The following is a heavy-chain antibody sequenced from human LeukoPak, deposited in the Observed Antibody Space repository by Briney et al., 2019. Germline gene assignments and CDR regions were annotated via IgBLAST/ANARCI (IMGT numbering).Heavy chain of an antibody. CDR3: ARDHYGDYAIDY. CDR1: GYTFTSYA. V-gene: IGHV1-3*01. CDR2: INAGNGNT. J-gene: IGHJ4*02. Sequence: ASVKVSCKASGYTFTSYAMHWVRQAPGQRLEWMGWINAGNGNTKYSQKFQGRVTITRDTSASTAYMELSSLRSEDTAVYYCARDHYGDYAIDYWGQGTLVTVSS. D-gene: IGHD4-17*01.